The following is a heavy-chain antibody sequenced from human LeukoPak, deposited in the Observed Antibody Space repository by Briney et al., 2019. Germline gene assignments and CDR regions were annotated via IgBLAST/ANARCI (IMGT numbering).Heavy chain of an antibody. CDR2: INPNSGGT. D-gene: IGHD5-12*01. J-gene: IGHJ4*02. Sequence: VASVKVSCKASGYTFTGYYMHWVRQAPGQGLEWMGWINPNSGGTNYAQKFQGRVTMTRDTSISTAYMELSRLRSDDTAVYYCARGVSGKYSGYEDVGYWGQGTLVTVSS. CDR3: ARGVSGKYSGYEDVGY. CDR1: GYTFTGYY. V-gene: IGHV1-2*02.